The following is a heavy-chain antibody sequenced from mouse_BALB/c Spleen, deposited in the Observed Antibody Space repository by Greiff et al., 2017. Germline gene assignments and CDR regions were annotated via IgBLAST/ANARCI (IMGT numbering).Heavy chain of an antibody. V-gene: IGHV5-6-5*01. CDR3: ARGEDGNYEGYAMDY. J-gene: IGHJ4*01. CDR2: ISSGGST. D-gene: IGHD2-1*01. Sequence: EVKLMESGGGLVKPGGSLKLSCAASGFTFSSYAMSWVRQTPEKRLEWVASISSGGSTYYPDSVKGRFTISRDNARNILYLQMSSLRSEDTAMYYCARGEDGNYEGYAMDYWGQGTSVTVSS. CDR1: GFTFSSYA.